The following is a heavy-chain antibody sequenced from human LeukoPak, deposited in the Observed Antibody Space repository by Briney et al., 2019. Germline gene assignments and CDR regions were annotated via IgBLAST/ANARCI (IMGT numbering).Heavy chain of an antibody. D-gene: IGHD1-1*01. J-gene: IGHJ4*02. CDR2: ISYDGNNK. CDR1: GFIFNNYA. Sequence: GGSLRLSCAASGFIFNNYAMHWVRQAPGKGLEWVAAISYDGNNKYYADSVEGLFTISRDNSENTLYLQMNSLRADDTAVFYCARGPHWNYFDYWGQGALVTVSS. CDR3: ARGPHWNYFDY. V-gene: IGHV3-30-3*01.